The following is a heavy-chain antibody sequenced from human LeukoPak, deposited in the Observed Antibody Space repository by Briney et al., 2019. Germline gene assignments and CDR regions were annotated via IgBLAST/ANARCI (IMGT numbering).Heavy chain of an antibody. V-gene: IGHV4-31*03. J-gene: IGHJ3*02. Sequence: SETLSPTCTVSGGSISSGGYYWSWIRQHPGKGLEWIGYIYYSGSTYYNPSLKSRVTISVDTSKNQFSLKLSSVTAADTAVYYCAREGYDILTALSGAFDIWGQGTMVTVSS. CDR1: GGSISSGGYY. D-gene: IGHD3-9*01. CDR2: IYYSGST. CDR3: AREGYDILTALSGAFDI.